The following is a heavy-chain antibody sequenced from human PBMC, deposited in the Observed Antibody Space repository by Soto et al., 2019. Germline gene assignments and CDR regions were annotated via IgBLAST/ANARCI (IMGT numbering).Heavy chain of an antibody. Sequence: ASVKVSCKASGYTFTRFYIHWVRQAPGQGLEWMGWISANNGNTNYAQKLQGRVTMTTDTSTSTAYMELRSLRSDDTAVYYCRAGSPNPAFDIWGQGTMVTVSS. V-gene: IGHV1-18*04. CDR3: RAGSPNPAFDI. D-gene: IGHD2-15*01. CDR2: ISANNGNT. CDR1: GYTFTRFY. J-gene: IGHJ3*02.